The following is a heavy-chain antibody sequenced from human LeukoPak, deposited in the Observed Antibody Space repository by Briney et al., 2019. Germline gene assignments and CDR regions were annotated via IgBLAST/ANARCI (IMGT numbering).Heavy chain of an antibody. CDR1: GGSFSGYY. CDR3: ARDHAGRDIVVVPAAYDY. D-gene: IGHD2-2*01. V-gene: IGHV4-34*12. Sequence: QASETLSLTCAVYGGSFSGYYWSWIRQLPGKGLEWIGYIFFSGSTNYNPSLKSRVTISVDTSKNQFSLKLSSVTAADTAVYYCARDHAGRDIVVVPAAYDYWGQGTLVTVSS. CDR2: IFFSGST. J-gene: IGHJ4*02.